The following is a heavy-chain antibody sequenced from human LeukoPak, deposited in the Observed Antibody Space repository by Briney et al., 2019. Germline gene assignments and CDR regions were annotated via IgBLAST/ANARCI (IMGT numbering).Heavy chain of an antibody. CDR2: ISSSGSTI. Sequence: PGGSLRLSCAASGFTFSDYYMSWIRQAPGKGLEWVSYISSSGSTIYYADSVKGRFTISRDNAKNSLYLQMNSLRAEDTAVYYCAGVEPSRWFTGYYYDSSGYDYFDYWGQGTLVTVSS. J-gene: IGHJ4*02. CDR3: AGVEPSRWFTGYYYDSSGYDYFDY. V-gene: IGHV3-11*04. D-gene: IGHD3-22*01. CDR1: GFTFSDYY.